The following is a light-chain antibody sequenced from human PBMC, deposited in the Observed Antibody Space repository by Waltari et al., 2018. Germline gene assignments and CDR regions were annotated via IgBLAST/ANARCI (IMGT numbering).Light chain of an antibody. Sequence: SYELRQPPSVSVSPGQTARITCSGDALATQLGYWYQQKPGQAPVMVIYKDSERPSGIPERFSGSSSGTTVTLTIIGVQAEDEADYYCQSGDNGGGSPYVLFGGGTKVTVL. CDR1: ALATQL. CDR2: KDS. J-gene: IGLJ2*01. V-gene: IGLV3-25*03. CDR3: QSGDNGGGSPYVL.